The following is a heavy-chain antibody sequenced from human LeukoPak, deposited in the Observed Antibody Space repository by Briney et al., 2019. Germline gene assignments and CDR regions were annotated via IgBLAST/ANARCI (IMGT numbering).Heavy chain of an antibody. J-gene: IGHJ4*02. D-gene: IGHD3-10*01. Sequence: SETLSLTCAVYGGSFSGYYWSWIRQPPGKGLEWIGEINHSGSTNYNPSLKSRVTISGDTSKNQFSLKLSSVTAADTAVYYCAGLYASGSYYGYWGQGTLVTVSS. CDR3: AGLYASGSYYGY. V-gene: IGHV4-34*01. CDR1: GGSFSGYY. CDR2: INHSGST.